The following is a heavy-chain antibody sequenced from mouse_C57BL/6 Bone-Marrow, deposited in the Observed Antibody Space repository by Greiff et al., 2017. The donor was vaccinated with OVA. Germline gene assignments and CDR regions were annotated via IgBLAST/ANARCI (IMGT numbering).Heavy chain of an antibody. D-gene: IGHD1-1*01. Sequence: QVHVKQSGAELVRPGASVTLSCKASGYTFTDYEMHWVKQTPVHGLEWIGAIDPETGGTAYNHKFKGKAILTADKSSSTAYMELRSLTSEDSAVYYCVPSTTVVATDWFAYWGQGTLVTVSA. CDR1: GYTFTDYE. V-gene: IGHV1-15*01. J-gene: IGHJ3*01. CDR3: VPSTTVVATDWFAY. CDR2: IDPETGGT.